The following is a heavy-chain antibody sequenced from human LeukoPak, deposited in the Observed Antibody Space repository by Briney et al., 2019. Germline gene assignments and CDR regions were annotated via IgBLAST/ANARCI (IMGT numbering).Heavy chain of an antibody. J-gene: IGHJ4*02. CDR3: AKDEYRQALH. CDR2: IRYDGSNK. D-gene: IGHD2-2*02. CDR1: GFTFSSYG. V-gene: IGHV3-30*02. Sequence: GGSLRLSCAASGFTFSSYGMHWVRQAPGKWLEWVAFIRYDGSNKYYADSVKGRFTISRDNSKNTLYLQMNSLRAEDTAVYYCAKDEYRQALHWGQGTLVTVSS.